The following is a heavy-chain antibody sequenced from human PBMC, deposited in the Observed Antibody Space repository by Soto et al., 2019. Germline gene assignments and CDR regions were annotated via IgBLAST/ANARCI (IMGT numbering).Heavy chain of an antibody. CDR1: GFTFSSYA. CDR3: ARDRRGDRRWFDWYFDL. Sequence: QVQLVESGGGVVQPGRSLRLSCAASGFTFSSYAMHWVRQAPGKGLEWVAVISYDGSNKYYADSVKGRFTISRDNSKNTLDLQKNNLRAEDTAVYYCARDRRGDRRWFDWYFDLWGRGTLVTVSS. V-gene: IGHV3-30-3*01. J-gene: IGHJ2*01. CDR2: ISYDGSNK. D-gene: IGHD3-10*01.